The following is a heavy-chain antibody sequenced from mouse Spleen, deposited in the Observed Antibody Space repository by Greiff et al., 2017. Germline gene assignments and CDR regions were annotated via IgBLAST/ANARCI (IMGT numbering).Heavy chain of an antibody. V-gene: IGHV1-82*01. CDR2: IYPGDGDT. D-gene: IGHD2-10*01. Sequence: VKLMESGPELVKPGASVKISCKASGYAFSSSWMNWVKQRPGKGLEWIGRIYPGDGDTNYNGKFKGKATLTADKSSSTAYMQLSSLTSEDSAVYFCARKASYGNYIGYWGQGTTLTVSS. CDR1: GYAFSSSW. CDR3: ARKASYGNYIGY. J-gene: IGHJ2*01.